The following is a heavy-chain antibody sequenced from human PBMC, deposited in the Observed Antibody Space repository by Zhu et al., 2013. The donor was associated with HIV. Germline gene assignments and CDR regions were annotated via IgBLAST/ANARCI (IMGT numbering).Heavy chain of an antibody. CDR2: INPGNGSP. CDR1: GFTITSYG. D-gene: IGHD3-9*01. Sequence: QVQLVQSWAEVRKSGASVKVSCSFSGFTITSYGIHWVQQSPGQGLEWMGWINPGNGSPSYAKKFQGRFTMTRDMSTTTAYTDLSSLTSEDTAVYYCARAYYDIPYYFDCWGQGTLVTVSS. J-gene: IGHJ4*02. CDR3: ARAYYDIPYYFDC. V-gene: IGHV1-2*02.